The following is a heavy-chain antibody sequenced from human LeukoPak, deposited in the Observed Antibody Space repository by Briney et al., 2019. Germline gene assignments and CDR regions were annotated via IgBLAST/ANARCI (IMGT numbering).Heavy chain of an antibody. D-gene: IGHD5-24*01. Sequence: GGSLRLSCAPSGLTSSIYALSGVRQAPGKGLERVSGISDNGGKTYYADSVKGRFSISRDNSKNTLYLQMNSLRAEDTAVYYCAKGDGYNYDNWFDPWGQGTLVSVSS. CDR3: AKGDGYNYDNWFDP. J-gene: IGHJ5*02. V-gene: IGHV3-23*01. CDR2: ISDNGGKT. CDR1: GLTSSIYA.